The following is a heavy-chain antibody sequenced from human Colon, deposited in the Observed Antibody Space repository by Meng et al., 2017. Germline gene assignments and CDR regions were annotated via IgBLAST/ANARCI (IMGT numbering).Heavy chain of an antibody. V-gene: IGHV4-59*01. Sequence: GSLRLSCTVPGGSISSYSWSWIRQPPGKGLEWIGYIYYSGSTNYSPSLKSRVTISVDTSKNQFSLKLSSVTAADTAVYYCARVGANDDILTGWGQGTLVTVSS. D-gene: IGHD3-9*01. CDR2: IYYSGST. CDR3: ARVGANDDILTG. CDR1: GGSISSYS. J-gene: IGHJ4*02.